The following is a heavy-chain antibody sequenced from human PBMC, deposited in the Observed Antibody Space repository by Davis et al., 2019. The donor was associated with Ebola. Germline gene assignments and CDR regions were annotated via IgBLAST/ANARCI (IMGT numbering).Heavy chain of an antibody. V-gene: IGHV4-34*01. D-gene: IGHD6-19*01. Sequence: PSETLSLTCAVYGGSFSGYYWSWIRQPPGKGLEWIGEINHSGSTNYNPSLKSRVTISVDTSKNQFSLKLSSVTAADTAVYYCAKNIGYSSGWYSNSQTHNWFDPWGQGTLVTVSS. CDR1: GGSFSGYY. CDR3: AKNIGYSSGWYSNSQTHNWFDP. J-gene: IGHJ5*02. CDR2: INHSGST.